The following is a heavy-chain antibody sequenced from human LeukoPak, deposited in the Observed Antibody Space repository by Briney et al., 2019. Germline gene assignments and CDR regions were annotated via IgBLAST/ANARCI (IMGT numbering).Heavy chain of an antibody. CDR1: GYTFTSYD. CDR3: ARPHRPYDILTGYSYFDY. CDR2: IIPIFGTA. D-gene: IGHD3-9*01. V-gene: IGHV1-69*13. Sequence: SVKVSCKASGYTFTSYDISWVRQAPGQGLEWMGGIIPIFGTANYAQKFQGRVTITADESTSTAYMELSSLRSEDTAVYYCARPHRPYDILTGYSYFDYWGQGTLVTVSS. J-gene: IGHJ4*02.